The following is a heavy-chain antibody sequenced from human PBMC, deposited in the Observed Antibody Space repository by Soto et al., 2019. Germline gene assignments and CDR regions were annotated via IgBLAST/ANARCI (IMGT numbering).Heavy chain of an antibody. J-gene: IGHJ4*02. CDR3: ARAGAGQVRSAWTWLEY. D-gene: IGHD1-1*01. Sequence: QVQLVESGGGVVQPGRSLRLSCEASGFTFRDYAMHWVRQAPGKGLEWVAAIPSDGSAQHYADSVKGRFSISRDNSKNTLSLQMNSLRPEDAALYYCARAGAGQVRSAWTWLEYWGQGTLVTFSS. V-gene: IGHV3-30-3*01. CDR1: GFTFRDYA. CDR2: IPSDGSAQ.